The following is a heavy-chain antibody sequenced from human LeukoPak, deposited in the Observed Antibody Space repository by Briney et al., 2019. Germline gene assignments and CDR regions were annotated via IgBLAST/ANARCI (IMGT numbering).Heavy chain of an antibody. CDR1: GFTFSSYG. V-gene: IGHV3-33*01. Sequence: HPGGSLRLSCAASGFTFSSYGMHWVRQAPGKGLEWVAVIWYDGSNKYYADSVKGRFTISRDNSKNTLYLQMNSLRAEDTAVYYCAREGCSSTSCFPTGWFDPWGQGTLVTVSS. D-gene: IGHD2-2*01. CDR2: IWYDGSNK. CDR3: AREGCSSTSCFPTGWFDP. J-gene: IGHJ5*02.